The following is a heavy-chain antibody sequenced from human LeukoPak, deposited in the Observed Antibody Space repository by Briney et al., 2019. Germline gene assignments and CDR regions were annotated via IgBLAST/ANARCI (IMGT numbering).Heavy chain of an antibody. D-gene: IGHD2-21*02. Sequence: GGSLRLSCAASGFTFSNYWMSWVRQAPGKGLVWVSRINSDGSSTSYADSVKGRFTISRDNAKNTLYLQMNSLRAEDTAVYYCARVRAKKIVVVTAIDDDAFDIWGQGTMVTVSS. CDR2: INSDGSST. J-gene: IGHJ3*02. V-gene: IGHV3-74*01. CDR3: ARVRAKKIVVVTAIDDDAFDI. CDR1: GFTFSNYW.